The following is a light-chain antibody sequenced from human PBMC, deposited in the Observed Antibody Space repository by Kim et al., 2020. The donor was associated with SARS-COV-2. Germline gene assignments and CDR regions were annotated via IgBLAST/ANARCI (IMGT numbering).Light chain of an antibody. CDR3: YQLSSSPFYS. V-gene: IGKV3-20*01. CDR1: QSMSAGY. CDR2: GTS. J-gene: IGKJ2*03. Sequence: VVLTQSPGTLSLSPGERATLSCRASQSMSAGYLTWYQQKPGQAPRLLMYGTSTRATGIPDRFSGSKSGTDFILTINRLEPEDSAIYYCYQLSSSPFYSFRQGTKLEI.